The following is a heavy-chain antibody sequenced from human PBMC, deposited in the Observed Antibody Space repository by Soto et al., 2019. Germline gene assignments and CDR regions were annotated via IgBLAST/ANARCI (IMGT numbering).Heavy chain of an antibody. D-gene: IGHD2-2*01. CDR2: ISYDGSNK. J-gene: IGHJ6*02. CDR1: GFTFSSYG. V-gene: IGHV3-30*18. Sequence: GGSLRLSCAASGFTFSSYGMHWVRQAPGKGLEWVAVISYDGSNKYYADSVKGRFTISRDNSKNTLYLQMNSLRAEDTAVYYCAKAQEEVVPAAMNRQGYDYYYYYGMDVWGQGTTVTVSS. CDR3: AKAQEEVVPAAMNRQGYDYYYYYGMDV.